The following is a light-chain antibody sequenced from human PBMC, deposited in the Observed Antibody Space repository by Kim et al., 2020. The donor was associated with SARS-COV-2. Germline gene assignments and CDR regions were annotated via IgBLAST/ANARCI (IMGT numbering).Light chain of an antibody. CDR3: QQYGSSLYT. V-gene: IGKV3-20*01. J-gene: IGKJ2*01. CDR1: QSVSSSY. CDR2: GAS. Sequence: LSPGERATLSCRASQSVSSSYLAWYQQKPGQAPRLLIYGASSRATGIPDRCSGSGSGTDFTLTISRLEPEDFAVYYCQQYGSSLYTFGQGTKLEIK.